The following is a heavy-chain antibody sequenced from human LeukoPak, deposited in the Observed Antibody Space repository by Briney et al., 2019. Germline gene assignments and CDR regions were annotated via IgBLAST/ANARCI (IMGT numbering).Heavy chain of an antibody. CDR1: GYTFTSYD. Sequence: GASVKVSCKASGYTFTSYDIKWVRQATGQGLEWMGWMNPNSGNTGYAQKFQGRVTMTRNTSINTAYMELSSLRSEDAAVYYCARGYVVYYYYYGMDVWGQGTTVTVSS. CDR2: MNPNSGNT. CDR3: ARGYVVYYYYYGMDV. V-gene: IGHV1-8*01. D-gene: IGHD2-15*01. J-gene: IGHJ6*02.